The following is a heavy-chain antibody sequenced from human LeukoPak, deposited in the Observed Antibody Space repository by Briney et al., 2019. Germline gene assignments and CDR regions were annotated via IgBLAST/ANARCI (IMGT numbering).Heavy chain of an antibody. CDR2: INPNSGGT. CDR1: GYTFTSYY. D-gene: IGHD3-22*01. Sequence: ASVKVSCKASGYTFTSYYMHWVRQAPGQGLEWMGWINPNSGGTNYAQKFQGRVTMTRDTSISTAYMELSRLRSDDTAVYYCARDRKDPDPYYYDSSGDFDYWGQGTLVTVSS. J-gene: IGHJ4*02. CDR3: ARDRKDPDPYYYDSSGDFDY. V-gene: IGHV1-2*02.